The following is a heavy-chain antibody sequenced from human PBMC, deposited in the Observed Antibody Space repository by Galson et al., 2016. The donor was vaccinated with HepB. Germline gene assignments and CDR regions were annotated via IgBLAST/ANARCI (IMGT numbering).Heavy chain of an antibody. Sequence: SETLSLTRSVSGDSIGRYYWSWIRQPPGKGLEWIGYIYNSGSTTYNPSLQSRVSISVDTSKNQFSLRLTSVTAADTAMYYCARDIILASYPRAFDTWGHGTKVTVSS. D-gene: IGHD2-8*02. CDR3: ARDIILASYPRAFDT. CDR2: IYNSGST. CDR1: GDSIGRYY. J-gene: IGHJ3*02. V-gene: IGHV4-59*01.